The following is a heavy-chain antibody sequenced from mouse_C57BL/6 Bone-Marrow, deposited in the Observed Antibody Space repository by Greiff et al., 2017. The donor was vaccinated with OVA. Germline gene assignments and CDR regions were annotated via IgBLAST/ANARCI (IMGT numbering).Heavy chain of an antibody. Sequence: EVQVVESGGGLVKPGGSLKLSCAASGFTFSSYAMSWVRQTPEKRLEWVATISDGGSYTYYPDNVKGRFTISRDNAKNNLYLQMSHLKSEDTAMYYCARDEDSSGYVDYWGQGTTLTVSS. CDR1: GFTFSSYA. CDR3: ARDEDSSGYVDY. D-gene: IGHD3-2*02. CDR2: ISDGGSYT. J-gene: IGHJ2*01. V-gene: IGHV5-4*01.